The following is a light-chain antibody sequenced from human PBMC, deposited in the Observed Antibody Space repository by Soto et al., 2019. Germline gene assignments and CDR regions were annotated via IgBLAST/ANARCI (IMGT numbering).Light chain of an antibody. Sequence: EIVLPQSPVTLSFSPRGRAPLYNSASQSVSSSYLAWYQKKPGQAPRLLIYGASSRATGIPDRFSGSGSGTDFTLTIIRLEPEDFAVYYCQQYGSSPSTFGQGTRREN. V-gene: IGKV3-20*01. J-gene: IGKJ5*01. CDR1: QSVSSSY. CDR3: QQYGSSPST. CDR2: GAS.